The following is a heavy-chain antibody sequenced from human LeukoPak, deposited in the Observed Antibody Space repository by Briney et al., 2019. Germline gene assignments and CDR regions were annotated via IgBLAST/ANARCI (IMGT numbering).Heavy chain of an antibody. J-gene: IGHJ4*02. Sequence: GGSLRLSCAASGLTFSSYEMNWVRQAPGKGLEWVSYISSSGSTIYYADSVKGRFTISRDNAKNSLYLQMNSLRAEDTAVYYCARGGTAAAAYYFDYWGQGTLVTVSS. CDR3: ARGGTAAAAYYFDY. V-gene: IGHV3-48*03. D-gene: IGHD6-13*01. CDR1: GLTFSSYE. CDR2: ISSSGSTI.